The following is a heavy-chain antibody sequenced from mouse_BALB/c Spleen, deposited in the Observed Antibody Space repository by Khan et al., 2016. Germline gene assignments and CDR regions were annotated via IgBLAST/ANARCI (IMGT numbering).Heavy chain of an antibody. CDR1: GYSITSDYA. J-gene: IGHJ3*01. CDR2: ISYSGYS. CDR3: AKGRRKAWFVY. Sequence: EVQLQESGPGLVKPSQSLSLTCTVTGYSITSDYAWNWIRQFPGNKLEWMGYISYSGYSSYNPSLKSRISITRDTSKNQFFLQLNSVTPDDTATYYCAKGRRKAWFVYWGQGTLVTVSA. V-gene: IGHV3-2*02.